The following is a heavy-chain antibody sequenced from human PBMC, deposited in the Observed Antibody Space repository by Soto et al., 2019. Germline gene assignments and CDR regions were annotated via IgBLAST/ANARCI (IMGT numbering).Heavy chain of an antibody. Sequence: GGSLRLSCAASGFTFSSYAMHWVRQAPGKGLEWVAVISYDGSNKYYADSVKGRFTISRDNSKNTLYLQMNSLRAEDTAVYYCARDGGRIGGWLQKTNTGPFDYWGQGTLVTVSS. D-gene: IGHD5-12*01. V-gene: IGHV3-30-3*01. J-gene: IGHJ4*02. CDR3: ARDGGRIGGWLQKTNTGPFDY. CDR2: ISYDGSNK. CDR1: GFTFSSYA.